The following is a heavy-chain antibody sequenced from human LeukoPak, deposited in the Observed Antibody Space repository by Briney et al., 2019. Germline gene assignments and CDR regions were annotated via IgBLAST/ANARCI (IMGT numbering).Heavy chain of an antibody. CDR3: AREAGYCNSTSCYNWFDP. D-gene: IGHD2-2*01. CDR2: IKQDGSEK. Sequence: GGSLRLSCAASEFTFSSYWMSWVRQAPGKGLEWVANIKQDGSEKYYVDSVKGRFTISRDNAKNSLYLQMNSLRAEDTAVYYCAREAGYCNSTSCYNWFDPWGQGTLVTVSS. V-gene: IGHV3-7*01. J-gene: IGHJ5*02. CDR1: EFTFSSYW.